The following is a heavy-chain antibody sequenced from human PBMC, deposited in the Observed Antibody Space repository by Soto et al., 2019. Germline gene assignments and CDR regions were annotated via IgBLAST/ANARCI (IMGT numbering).Heavy chain of an antibody. CDR3: VRGSSDSRLGREFDY. CDR1: GDSINSADYY. J-gene: IGHJ4*02. CDR2: IYSSGNT. V-gene: IGHV4-30-4*01. Sequence: PSETLSLTCNVSGDSINSADYYWSWTRQPPGKGLEWIGYIYSSGNTYYNSSLKSRVAITVDTSKNQFSLKLTSVTAADTAVYYCVRGSSDSRLGREFDYWGQGTLVTVSS. D-gene: IGHD1-26*01.